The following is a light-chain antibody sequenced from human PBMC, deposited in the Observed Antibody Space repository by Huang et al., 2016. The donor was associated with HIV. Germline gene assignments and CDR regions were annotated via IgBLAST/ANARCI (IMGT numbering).Light chain of an antibody. CDR1: QSVSSD. CDR3: QQYNNWPPIT. V-gene: IGKV3-15*01. Sequence: EIVMTQSPPTLSVSPGERATLSCRASQSVSSDLAWYQQKPGQAPRLLIYAASTRATGIPARFSGSGSGTEFTLTISSLQSEDFALYYCQQYNNWPPITFGQGTRLEIK. CDR2: AAS. J-gene: IGKJ5*01.